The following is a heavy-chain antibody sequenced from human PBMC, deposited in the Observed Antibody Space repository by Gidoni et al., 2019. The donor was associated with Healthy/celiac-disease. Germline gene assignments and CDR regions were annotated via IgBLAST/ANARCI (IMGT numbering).Heavy chain of an antibody. CDR1: GFTFSSYA. V-gene: IGHV3-30*04. CDR3: ARNRDESRAGFDP. J-gene: IGHJ5*02. D-gene: IGHD3-22*01. CDR2: ISYDGSNK. Sequence: QVQLVVSAGGSVQPGRSLRLSCAASGFTFSSYAMPWVLQAPGKGLEWVAVISYDGSNKYYADAVKGRFTISRDNSKNTLYLQMNSLGAEDTAVYYCARNRDESRAGFDPGGQGTIVTVSS.